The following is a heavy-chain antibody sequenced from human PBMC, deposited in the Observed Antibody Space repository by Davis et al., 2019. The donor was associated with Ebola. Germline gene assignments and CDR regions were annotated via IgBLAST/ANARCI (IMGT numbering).Heavy chain of an antibody. CDR2: ISSNGGST. V-gene: IGHV3-64*04. CDR3: AREIVEMATILWTNFDY. D-gene: IGHD5-24*01. Sequence: GESLKISCSASGFTFSSYAMHWVRQAPGKGLEYVSAISSNGGSTYYADSVKGRFTISRDNSKNTLYLQMNSLRAEDTAVYYCAREIVEMATILWTNFDYWGQGTLVTVSS. CDR1: GFTFSSYA. J-gene: IGHJ4*02.